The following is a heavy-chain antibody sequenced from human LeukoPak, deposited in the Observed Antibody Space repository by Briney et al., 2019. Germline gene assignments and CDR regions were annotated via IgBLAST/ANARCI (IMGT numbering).Heavy chain of an antibody. V-gene: IGHV4-34*01. J-gene: IGHJ4*02. CDR1: GGSFSGYC. Sequence: PSETLSLTCAVYGGSFSGYCWSWIRQPPGKGLEWIGEINHSGSTNYNPSLKSRVTISVDTSKNQFSLKLSSVTAADTAVYYCARGGGVRYSSSWYRYYFDYWGQGTLVTVSS. D-gene: IGHD6-13*01. CDR2: INHSGST. CDR3: ARGGGVRYSSSWYRYYFDY.